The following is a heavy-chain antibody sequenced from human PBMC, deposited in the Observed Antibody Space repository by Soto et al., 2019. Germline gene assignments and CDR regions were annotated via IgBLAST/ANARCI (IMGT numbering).Heavy chain of an antibody. V-gene: IGHV3-33*01. J-gene: IGHJ4*02. CDR2: IWYDGSNK. Sequence: QVQLVESGGGVVQPGRSLRLSCAASGFTFSSYGMHWVRQAPGKGLEWVAVIWYDGSNKYYADSVKGRFTISRDNSKNTLYLQMNSLRAEDTAVYYCARGLSFSGWGFDYWVQGTLVTVSS. CDR3: ARGLSFSGWGFDY. D-gene: IGHD6-19*01. CDR1: GFTFSSYG.